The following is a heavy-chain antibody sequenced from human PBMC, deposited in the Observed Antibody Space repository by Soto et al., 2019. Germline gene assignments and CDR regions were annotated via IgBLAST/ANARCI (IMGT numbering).Heavy chain of an antibody. V-gene: IGHV3-23*01. J-gene: IGHJ6*02. CDR3: AKGAHCSSTSCYAHNYYYYGMDV. CDR2: ISGSGGST. D-gene: IGHD2-2*01. CDR1: GFTFSSYA. Sequence: GGSLRLSCAASGFTFSSYATSWVRQAPGKGLEWVSAISGSGGSTYYADSVKGRFTISRDNSKNTLYLQMNSLRAEDTAVYYCAKGAHCSSTSCYAHNYYYYGMDVWGQGTTVTVSS.